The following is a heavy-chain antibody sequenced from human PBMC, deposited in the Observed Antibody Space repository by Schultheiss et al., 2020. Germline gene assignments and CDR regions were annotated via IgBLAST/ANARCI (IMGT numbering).Heavy chain of an antibody. CDR1: GFTFSSYA. Sequence: GGSLRLSCAASGFTFSSYAMSWVRQAPGKGLEWVSAISGSGGSTYNADSVKGRFTISRDNSKNTLDLQMSSLSAEDTAVYYCVKDQTSSSGFGGYYGKDDWGQGTTVTVSS. V-gene: IGHV3-23*01. CDR3: VKDQTSSSGFGGYYGKDD. J-gene: IGHJ6*02. CDR2: ISGSGGST. D-gene: IGHD6-13*01.